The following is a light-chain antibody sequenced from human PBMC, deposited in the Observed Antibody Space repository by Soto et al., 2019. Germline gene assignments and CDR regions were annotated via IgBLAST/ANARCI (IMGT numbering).Light chain of an antibody. Sequence: EIVLTQSPATLSLSPGERATLSCRASQSVSSYLAWYQQKPGQAPRLLIYDASNRATGIPARFSGSGSGTDFTLTISSLEPEDFAVYYCQQRSNWFSFGQGTRLEN. V-gene: IGKV3-11*01. J-gene: IGKJ5*01. CDR3: QQRSNWFS. CDR2: DAS. CDR1: QSVSSY.